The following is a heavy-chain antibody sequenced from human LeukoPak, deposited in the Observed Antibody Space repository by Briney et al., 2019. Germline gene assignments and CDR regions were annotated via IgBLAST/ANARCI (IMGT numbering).Heavy chain of an antibody. CDR3: AKDLYSSSYYFDY. CDR1: GFSFNDYA. CDR2: ISCNSGNI. Sequence: GRSLRLSCAASGFSFNDYAMHWVRQAPGKGLEWVSGISCNSGNIGYADSVKGRFTISRDNAKNSLYLQMNSLRAEDTALYYCAKDLYSSSYYFDYWGQGTLVTVSS. V-gene: IGHV3-9*01. J-gene: IGHJ4*02. D-gene: IGHD6-6*01.